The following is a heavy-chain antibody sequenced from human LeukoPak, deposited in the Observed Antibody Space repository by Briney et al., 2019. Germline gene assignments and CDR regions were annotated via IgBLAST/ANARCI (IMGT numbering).Heavy chain of an antibody. CDR3: ASVNFDWLPSDY. D-gene: IGHD3-9*01. CDR2: VIPIFGTA. J-gene: IGHJ4*02. CDR1: GGTFSSYA. V-gene: IGHV1-69*13. Sequence: SVKVSCKASGGTFSSYAISWVRQAPGQGLEWMGGVIPIFGTANYAQKFQGRVTITADESTSTAYMELSSLRSEDTAVYYCASVNFDWLPSDYWGQGTLVTVSS.